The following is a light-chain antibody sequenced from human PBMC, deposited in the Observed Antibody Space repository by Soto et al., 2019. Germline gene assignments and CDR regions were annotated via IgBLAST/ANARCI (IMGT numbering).Light chain of an antibody. CDR2: KAS. CDR3: QHYDNLPSVT. Sequence: DIQMTQSPSTLSASVGDIVTITCRASQTIDSWLAWYQQRPGKPPNLLIYKASTLASGVPSRFSGSGSGTDFTFTISRLQPEDIATYYCQHYDNLPSVTFGQGTRLEIK. V-gene: IGKV1-5*03. J-gene: IGKJ5*01. CDR1: QTIDSW.